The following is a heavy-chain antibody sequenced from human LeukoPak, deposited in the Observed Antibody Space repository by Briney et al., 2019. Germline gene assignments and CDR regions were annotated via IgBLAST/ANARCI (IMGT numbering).Heavy chain of an antibody. CDR1: GGSISSGGYY. J-gene: IGHJ5*02. Sequence: SETLSLTCTVSGGSISSGGYYWGWIRQPPGKGLEWIGSIYYSGSTYYNPSLKSRVTISVDTSKNQFSLKLSSVTAADTAVYYCARHDSSLAARRPGTFDPWGQGTLVTVSS. V-gene: IGHV4-39*01. D-gene: IGHD6-6*01. CDR3: ARHDSSLAARRPGTFDP. CDR2: IYYSGST.